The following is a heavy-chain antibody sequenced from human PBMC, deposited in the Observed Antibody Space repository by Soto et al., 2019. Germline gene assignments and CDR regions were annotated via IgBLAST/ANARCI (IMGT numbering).Heavy chain of an antibody. CDR3: ARAPYYDILTGSAPFDY. CDR1: GGTFSSYT. J-gene: IGHJ4*02. Sequence: SVKVSCKASGGTFSSYTISWVRQAPGQGLEWMGRIIPILGIANYAQKFQGRVTITADKSTSTAYMELSSLRSEDTAVYYCARAPYYDILTGSAPFDYWGQGTLVTVSS. CDR2: IIPILGIA. D-gene: IGHD3-9*01. V-gene: IGHV1-69*02.